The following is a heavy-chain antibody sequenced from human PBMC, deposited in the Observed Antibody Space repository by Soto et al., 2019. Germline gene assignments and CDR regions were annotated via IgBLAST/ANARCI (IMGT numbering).Heavy chain of an antibody. D-gene: IGHD6-13*01. CDR3: VNHGSSASPYFDDMDV. CDR1: GFAFSSYG. CDR2: ILYDGSKK. V-gene: IGHV3-30*18. Sequence: GGSLRLSGAASGFAFSSYGMDWVRHAPFKWLEWVAVILYDGSKKYYSDSVKGRFTISRDNSKNTLYLQMSSLRAEDTPLYYCVNHGSSASPYFDDMDVWGQGTTVTASS. J-gene: IGHJ6*02.